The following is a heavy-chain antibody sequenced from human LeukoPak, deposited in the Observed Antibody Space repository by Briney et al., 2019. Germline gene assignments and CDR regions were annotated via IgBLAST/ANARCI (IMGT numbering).Heavy chain of an antibody. CDR3: ARADIVVVPAADFDY. D-gene: IGHD2-2*01. J-gene: IGHJ4*02. CDR1: GYTFTSYY. V-gene: IGHV1-18*04. Sequence: GASVKVSCKASGYTFTSYYMHWVRQAPGQGLEWMGWISAYNGNTNYAQKLQGRVTMTTNTSTSTAYMELRSLRSDDTAVYYCARADIVVVPAADFDYWGQGTLVTVSS. CDR2: ISAYNGNT.